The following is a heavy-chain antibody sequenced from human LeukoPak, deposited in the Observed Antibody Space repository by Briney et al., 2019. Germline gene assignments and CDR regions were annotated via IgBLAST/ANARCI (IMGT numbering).Heavy chain of an antibody. D-gene: IGHD3-3*01. Sequence: PGGPLRLSCAASGFTFSSCWMYWVRHAPGKGLVRVSRINSDGSKTRYADSVKGRFTISRDNAKNTLYLQMNSLRAEDTAVYYCARRIESYDFWSAYYTPDYWGQGTLVTVSS. V-gene: IGHV3-74*01. CDR2: INSDGSKT. CDR1: GFTFSSCW. J-gene: IGHJ4*02. CDR3: ARRIESYDFWSAYYTPDY.